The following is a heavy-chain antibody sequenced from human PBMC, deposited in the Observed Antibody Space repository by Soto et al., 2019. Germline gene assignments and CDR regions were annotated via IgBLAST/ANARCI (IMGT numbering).Heavy chain of an antibody. D-gene: IGHD3-10*01. Sequence: QVQPVQSGAEVKKPGSSVKVSCKASGGTFSSYAISWVRQAPGQGLEWMGGIIPIFGTANYAQKFQGRVTITADESTSTAYMELSSLRSEDTAVYYCARSGGGASWKVRGYFDYWGQGTLVTVSS. V-gene: IGHV1-69*01. CDR3: ARSGGGASWKVRGYFDY. CDR1: GGTFSSYA. CDR2: IIPIFGTA. J-gene: IGHJ4*02.